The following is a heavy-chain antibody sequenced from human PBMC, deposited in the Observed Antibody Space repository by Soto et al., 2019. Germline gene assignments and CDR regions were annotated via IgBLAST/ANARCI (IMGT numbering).Heavy chain of an antibody. J-gene: IGHJ6*03. V-gene: IGHV4-34*01. Sequence: SETLSLTCAVYGGSFSGYYWSWIRQPPGKGLEWIGEINHSGSTNYNPSLKSRVTISVDTSKNQFSLKLSSVTAADTAVYYCARAGSGSYRNYYYYYMDVWGKGTTVTVSS. D-gene: IGHD3-10*01. CDR2: INHSGST. CDR1: GGSFSGYY. CDR3: ARAGSGSYRNYYYYYMDV.